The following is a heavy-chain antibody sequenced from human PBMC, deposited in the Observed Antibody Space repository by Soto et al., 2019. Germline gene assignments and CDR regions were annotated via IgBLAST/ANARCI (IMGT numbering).Heavy chain of an antibody. CDR2: ISDDSSYI. D-gene: IGHD3-16*01. CDR3: ATPYYFNH. V-gene: IGHV3-21*06. CDR1: GFTFSAYT. J-gene: IGHJ1*01. Sequence: LRLSCAASGFTFSAYTMNWVRQAPEKGLEWLSSISDDSSYIDYADSLRGRFTVSRDNARNSLYLQIDSLGVEDTAVYYCATPYYFNHWGPGTLVTVSS.